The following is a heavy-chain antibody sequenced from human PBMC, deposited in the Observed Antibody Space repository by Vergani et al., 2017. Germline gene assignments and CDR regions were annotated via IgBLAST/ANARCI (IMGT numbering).Heavy chain of an antibody. J-gene: IGHJ4*02. V-gene: IGHV3-21*06. CDR1: GFTFSHYS. CDR3: VREETFYDSVSDYLAGYFDH. D-gene: IGHD3-3*01. Sequence: EVQLVESGGGLVQPGGSLRLSCVASGFTFSHYSMNWVRQAPGSGLEWVASISGRSSYVNYAVSVKGRFTISRDNAKNSLFLQMNSLRAEDTAVYYCVREETFYDSVSDYLAGYFDHWGQGALVTVSS. CDR2: ISGRSSYV.